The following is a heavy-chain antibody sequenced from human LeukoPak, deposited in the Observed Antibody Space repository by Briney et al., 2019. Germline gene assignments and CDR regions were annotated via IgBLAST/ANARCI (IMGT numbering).Heavy chain of an antibody. Sequence: KTGGSLRLSCAASGFTFSNAWMNWVRQAPGKGLEWVGRIKSKTDGGTTDYAAPVKGRFTISRDDSKNTLYLQMNSLKTEDTAVYYCTTGIVVVVAYYYGMDVWGQGTTVTVSS. D-gene: IGHD2-15*01. CDR3: TTGIVVVVAYYYGMDV. CDR2: IKSKTDGGTT. J-gene: IGHJ6*02. CDR1: GFTFSNAW. V-gene: IGHV3-15*07.